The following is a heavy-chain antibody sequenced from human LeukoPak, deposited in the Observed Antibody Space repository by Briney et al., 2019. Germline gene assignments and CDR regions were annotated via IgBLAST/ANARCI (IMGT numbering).Heavy chain of an antibody. CDR2: ISWDGGST. J-gene: IGHJ4*02. CDR3: AKDINSGLPDY. D-gene: IGHD6-19*01. CDR1: GFTFDDYA. V-gene: IGHV3-43D*03. Sequence: GGSLRLSCAASGFTFDDYAMHWVRHAPGKGLEWVSLISWDGGSTYYADSVKGRFTISRDNSKNSLHLQMNSLRAEDTALYYCAKDINSGLPDYWGQGTLVTVSS.